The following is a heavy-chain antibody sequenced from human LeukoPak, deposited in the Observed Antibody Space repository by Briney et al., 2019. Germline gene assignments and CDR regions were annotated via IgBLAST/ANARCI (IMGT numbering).Heavy chain of an antibody. V-gene: IGHV3-21*01. CDR2: ISSSSSYI. CDR1: GFTFSSYW. J-gene: IGHJ6*03. CDR3: ARDGQVYYYYYMDV. Sequence: GGSLRLSCAASGFTFSSYWMSWVRQAPGKGLEWVSSISSSSSYIYYADSVKGRFTISRDNAKNSLYLQMNSLRAEDTAVYYCARDGQVYYYYYMDVWGKGTTVTVSS.